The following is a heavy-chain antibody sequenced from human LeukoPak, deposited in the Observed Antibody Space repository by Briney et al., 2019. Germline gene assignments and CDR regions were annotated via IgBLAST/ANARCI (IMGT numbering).Heavy chain of an antibody. J-gene: IGHJ4*02. CDR2: LYPGDSDT. CDR1: GYSFPNYW. CDR3: AMTGNSLPFDY. Sequence: GESLKISCKVSGYSFPNYWIGWVRQMPGKGLEWLGILYPGDSDTRYSPSFQGQVTISADKSISTAYLQWSSLKASDTAMYYCAMTGNSLPFDYWGQGTLVTVSS. V-gene: IGHV5-51*01.